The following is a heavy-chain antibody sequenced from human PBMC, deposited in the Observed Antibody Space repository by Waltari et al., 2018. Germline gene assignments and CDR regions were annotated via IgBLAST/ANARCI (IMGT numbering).Heavy chain of an antibody. Sequence: EVQLVESGGELVQPGGSLRLSCAASGFNFRNYGMNWVRQAPGKWLEWVSSITSDGSGTYYADTVKGRFTTSRDNSNNTVFLQMNSLRVEDTALYYCAKHQLLQAYYYSMDVWGKGTTVTVSS. V-gene: IGHV3-23*04. CDR3: AKHQLLQAYYYSMDV. J-gene: IGHJ6*03. D-gene: IGHD2-2*01. CDR1: GFNFRNYG. CDR2: ITSDGSGT.